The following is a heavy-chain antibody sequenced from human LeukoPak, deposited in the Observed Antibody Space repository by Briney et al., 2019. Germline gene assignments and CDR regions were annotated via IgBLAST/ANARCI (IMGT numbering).Heavy chain of an antibody. CDR2: INWNGGST. Sequence: GGFLRLSCAASGFTFDDYGMSWVRQAPGKGLEWVSGINWNGGSTGYADSVKGRFTISRDNAKNSLYLQMNSLRAEDTALYYCARIRIAAAGPSGYYFDYWGQGTLVTVSS. J-gene: IGHJ4*02. D-gene: IGHD6-13*01. V-gene: IGHV3-20*04. CDR3: ARIRIAAAGPSGYYFDY. CDR1: GFTFDDYG.